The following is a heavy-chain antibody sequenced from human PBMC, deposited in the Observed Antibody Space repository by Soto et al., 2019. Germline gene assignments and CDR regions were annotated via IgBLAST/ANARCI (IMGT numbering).Heavy chain of an antibody. Sequence: QVQLVQSGAEVKKPGASVKVSCKXSGYXFTSYDINWVRQATGQGFEWMGWMNPNSGNTGYAQKFQGRVTMTRNTSISTAYMELSSLXXEXXXXXXXXXXXXGAIXYWGQGNLVTVSS. CDR3: XXXXXGAIXY. CDR1: GYXFTSYD. J-gene: IGHJ4*02. V-gene: IGHV1-8*01. CDR2: MNPNSGNT.